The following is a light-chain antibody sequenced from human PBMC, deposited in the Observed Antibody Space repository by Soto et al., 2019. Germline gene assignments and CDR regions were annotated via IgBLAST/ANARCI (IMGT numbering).Light chain of an antibody. J-gene: IGKJ4*01. CDR2: DAS. V-gene: IGKV1D-12*01. CDR3: QQAHSFPLT. Sequence: DIQMTQSPSSVSASVKDRVTITCRASQDITYWLAWYQQTPGKVPKVLIYDASSLQGGVPSRFSGSGSGTDFTLTISSLQPEDSATYYCQQAHSFPLTFGGGTKVDIK. CDR1: QDITYW.